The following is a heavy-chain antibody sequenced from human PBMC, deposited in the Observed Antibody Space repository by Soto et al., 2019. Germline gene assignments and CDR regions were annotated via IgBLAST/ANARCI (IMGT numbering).Heavy chain of an antibody. CDR2: ITYTGVST. J-gene: IGHJ4*02. CDR1: EFSFDDYA. V-gene: IGHV3-23*01. D-gene: IGHD6-13*01. Sequence: EAPLLESGGDLVQPGGSLRLSCAASEFSFDDYAMSWVRQAPGKGLEWVSSITYTGVSTYYGDSVKGRFTISRDNSKDTLNLQMNSLRAEDTAIYYCAKASVWYPYFDSWGQGTLVNVSS. CDR3: AKASVWYPYFDS.